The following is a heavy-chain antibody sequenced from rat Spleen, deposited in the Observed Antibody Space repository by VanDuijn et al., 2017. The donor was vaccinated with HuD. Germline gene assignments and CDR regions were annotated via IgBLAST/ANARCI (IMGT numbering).Heavy chain of an antibody. CDR3: VRLYNTNGYWYFDL. Sequence: EVQLVESGGGLVQPGRSLKLSCAASGFTFSDFYMAWVRQTPKKGLEWITSISYYDFTPFYRDSVKGRFTISRDNSRNTLDLQMDSLRSEDTATYYCVRLYNTNGYWYFDLWGPGTMVTVSS. CDR2: ISYYDFTP. J-gene: IGHJ1*01. V-gene: IGHV5-22*01. D-gene: IGHD4-1*01. CDR1: GFTFSDFY.